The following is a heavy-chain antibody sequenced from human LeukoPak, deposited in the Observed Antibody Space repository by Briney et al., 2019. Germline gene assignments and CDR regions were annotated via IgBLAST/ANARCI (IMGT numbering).Heavy chain of an antibody. CDR1: GGSFSGYY. V-gene: IGHV4-34*09. CDR3: ARDWNYDAFDI. D-gene: IGHD1-7*01. J-gene: IGHJ3*02. CDR2: INHSGST. Sequence: SETLSLTCAVYGGSFSGYYWSWIRQPPGKGLEWIGEINHSGSTYYNPSLKSRVTISVDTSKNQFSLKLSSVTAADTAVYYCARDWNYDAFDIWGQGTMVTVSS.